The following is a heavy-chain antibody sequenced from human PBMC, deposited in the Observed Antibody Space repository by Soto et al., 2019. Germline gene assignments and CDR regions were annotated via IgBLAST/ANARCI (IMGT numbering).Heavy chain of an antibody. D-gene: IGHD3-22*01. V-gene: IGHV3-23*01. CDR1: GFTFSSYA. CDR2: ISGSGGST. Sequence: EVQLLESGGGLVQPGGPLRLSCAASGFTFSSYAMSWVRQAPGKGLEWVSAISGSGGSTYYADSVKGRFTISRDNSKNTLYLQMNSLRAEDTAVYYCAANRGYNYYYGMDVWGQGTTVTVSS. CDR3: AANRGYNYYYGMDV. J-gene: IGHJ6*02.